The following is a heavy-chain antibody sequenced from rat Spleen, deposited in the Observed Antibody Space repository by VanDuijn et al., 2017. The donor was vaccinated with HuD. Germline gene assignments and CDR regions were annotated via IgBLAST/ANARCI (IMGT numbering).Heavy chain of an antibody. J-gene: IGHJ2*01. CDR1: GFTFSDYY. Sequence: EVQLVESGGGLVQPGRSLKLSCAASGFTFSDYYMAWVRQGPKKGLEWVATISYDGSGTYYRDSVKGRFTISRDNAKSNLYLQMDSLRSEDTATYYSTTRCDGSYPFTYWGQGVMVTVSS. D-gene: IGHD1-12*02. CDR2: ISYDGSGT. CDR3: TTRCDGSYPFTY. V-gene: IGHV5-7*01.